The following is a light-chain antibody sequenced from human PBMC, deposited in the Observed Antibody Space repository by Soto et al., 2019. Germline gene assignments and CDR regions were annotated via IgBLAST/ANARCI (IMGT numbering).Light chain of an antibody. Sequence: DIQMTQSPSSLSASVGDRVTITCRASQSISSYLNWYQQKPGKAPKLLIYAASSLQSGVPSRFSGSGSVTDFTLTISSLQPEDFPTYYCQQSYSTPLTFGNGTKVEIK. CDR2: AAS. CDR3: QQSYSTPLT. CDR1: QSISSY. J-gene: IGKJ1*01. V-gene: IGKV1-39*01.